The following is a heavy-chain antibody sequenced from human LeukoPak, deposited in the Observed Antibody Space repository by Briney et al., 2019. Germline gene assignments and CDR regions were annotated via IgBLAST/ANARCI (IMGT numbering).Heavy chain of an antibody. D-gene: IGHD1-1*01. V-gene: IGHV3-21*06. Sequence: GGSLRLSCAASGFTFSRYSMNWVRQAPGKGLEWVSSISSAGSYIHYADSVKGRFTISRDNTKNSLYLQMDSLAAEDTAIYYCECPPGTSNSEPWGQGTLVIVSS. CDR3: ECPPGTSNSEP. CDR1: GFTFSRYS. J-gene: IGHJ5*02. CDR2: ISSAGSYI.